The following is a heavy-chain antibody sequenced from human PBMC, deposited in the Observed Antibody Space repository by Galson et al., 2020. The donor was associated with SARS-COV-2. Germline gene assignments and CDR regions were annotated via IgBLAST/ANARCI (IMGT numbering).Heavy chain of an antibody. J-gene: IGHJ4*02. CDR2: INTGVNT. V-gene: IGHV4-61*02. CDR3: ARESRWDLYFDH. CDR1: GGSISSGSYY. D-gene: IGHD1-26*01. Sequence: SETLSPTCTASGGSISSGSYYWSWIRQPAGKGLEWIERINTGVNTNYNPSLKSRVTISVDTTKNQFSLKLSSVTAADTAVFYCARESRWDLYFDHWGQGTLVTVSS.